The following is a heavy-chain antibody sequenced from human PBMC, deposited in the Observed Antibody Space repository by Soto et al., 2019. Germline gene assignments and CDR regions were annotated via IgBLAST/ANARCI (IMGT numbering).Heavy chain of an antibody. J-gene: IGHJ6*02. V-gene: IGHV4-59*11. Sequence: QVQLEESGPGLVKPSEPLSLTCTVSGGSISSHYWSWVRQAPGKGLEWIGCIYYRGNTFYNPSLKSRGTISVDTSNNQFSLKLDSVTPADTAVYYCARDGREASGIDVWGQGTAVTVSS. CDR2: IYYRGNT. CDR3: ARDGREASGIDV. CDR1: GGSISSHY. D-gene: IGHD1-26*01.